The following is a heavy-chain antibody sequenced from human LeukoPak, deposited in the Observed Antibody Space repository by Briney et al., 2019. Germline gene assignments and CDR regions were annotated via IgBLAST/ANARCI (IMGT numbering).Heavy chain of an antibody. CDR1: GGSISSYY. J-gene: IGHJ4*02. CDR3: ARNCYDTNGYYSGFDY. D-gene: IGHD3-22*01. Sequence: SETLSLTCIVSGGSISSYYWSWIRQPAGKGLEWIGRIYSSGSANYNPSLKSQVSMSVDTSKNQFSLKLSSVTAADTAMYYCARNCYDTNGYYSGFDYWGQGTLVAVSS. V-gene: IGHV4-4*07. CDR2: IYSSGSA.